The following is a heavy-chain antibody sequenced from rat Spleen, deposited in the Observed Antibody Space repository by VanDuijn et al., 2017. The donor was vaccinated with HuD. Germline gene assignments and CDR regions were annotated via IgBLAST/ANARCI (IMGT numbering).Heavy chain of an antibody. CDR3: TKSGYKGNYHVMDA. CDR1: GFTLDDYE. J-gene: IGHJ4*01. CDR2: ISWGGTNT. V-gene: IGHV5-36*01. D-gene: IGHD1-9*01. Sequence: EVKLVESGGGLVQPGRSLKLSCAASGFTLDDYEMTWVRQVPKNGLEWVASISWGGTNTYYPDNVKGRVTISRDNAKSALYLQMNNLRSADTAIYYCTKSGYKGNYHVMDAWGQGASVSVSS.